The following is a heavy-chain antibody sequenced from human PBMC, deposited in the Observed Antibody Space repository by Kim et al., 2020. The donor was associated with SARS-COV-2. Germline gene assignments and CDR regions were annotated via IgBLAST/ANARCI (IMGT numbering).Heavy chain of an antibody. Sequence: ASVKVSCKASGYTFTSYAMNWVRQAPGQGLEWMGWINTNTGNPTYAQGFTGRFVFSLDTSVSTAYLQISSLKAEDTAVYYCAREKFPHIWFGELSAPGVFDYWGQGTLVTVSS. D-gene: IGHD3-10*01. V-gene: IGHV7-4-1*02. J-gene: IGHJ4*02. CDR2: INTNTGNP. CDR1: GYTFTSYA. CDR3: AREKFPHIWFGELSAPGVFDY.